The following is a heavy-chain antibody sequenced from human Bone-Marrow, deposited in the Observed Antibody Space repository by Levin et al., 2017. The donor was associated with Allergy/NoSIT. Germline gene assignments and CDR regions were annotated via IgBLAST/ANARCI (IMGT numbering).Heavy chain of an antibody. CDR2: INHSGST. Sequence: SETLSLTCAVYGGSFSGYYWSWIRQPPGKGLEWIGEINHSGSTNYNPSLKSRVTISVDTSKNQFSLKLSSVTAADTAVYYCARGQGYYYGSKNPDYWGQGTLVTVSS. D-gene: IGHD3-10*01. J-gene: IGHJ4*02. CDR1: GGSFSGYY. CDR3: ARGQGYYYGSKNPDY. V-gene: IGHV4-34*01.